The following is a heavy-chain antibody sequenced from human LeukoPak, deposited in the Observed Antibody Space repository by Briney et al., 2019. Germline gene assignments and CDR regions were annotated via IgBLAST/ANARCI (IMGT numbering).Heavy chain of an antibody. V-gene: IGHV3-23*01. CDR2: VSGSSDST. J-gene: IGHJ4*02. CDR1: GFTFSSYA. CDR3: AKGAADRVAAAGILLDY. D-gene: IGHD6-13*01. Sequence: GGSLRLSCAASGFTFSSYAMSWVRQAPGKGLEWVSGVSGSSDSTYYTDSVKGRFTMSRDNSKSTLYLQMNSLRAEDAAVYYCAKGAADRVAAAGILLDYWGRGTLVAVSS.